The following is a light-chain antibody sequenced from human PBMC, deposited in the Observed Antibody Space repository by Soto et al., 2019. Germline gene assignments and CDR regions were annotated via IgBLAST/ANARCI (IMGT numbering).Light chain of an antibody. J-gene: IGKJ3*01. CDR3: QQSNNFPFT. CDR1: QGITNW. Sequence: DIHMTHSPSSMSASVGNRLTITCRARQGITNWLAWYQQKPGKAPKLLIYAASSLQSGVPSRFRGSGSGTDFTLTISSLQPEDFETYYCQQSNNFPFTFGPGTKVDIK. V-gene: IGKV1-12*01. CDR2: AAS.